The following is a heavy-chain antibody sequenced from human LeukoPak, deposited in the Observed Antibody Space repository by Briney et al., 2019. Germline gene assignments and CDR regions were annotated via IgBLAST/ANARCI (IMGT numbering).Heavy chain of an antibody. V-gene: IGHV4-59*01. Sequence: PSETLSLTCTVSGGSISSYYWSWIRQPPGKGLEWVGYISYSGSTNYNPSLNSRVAISVDTSENQFSLKLTSVTAADTAIYYCARDGRAGSLFAYWGQGTLVTVSS. CDR2: ISYSGST. CDR3: ARDGRAGSLFAY. D-gene: IGHD6-19*01. CDR1: GGSISSYY. J-gene: IGHJ4*02.